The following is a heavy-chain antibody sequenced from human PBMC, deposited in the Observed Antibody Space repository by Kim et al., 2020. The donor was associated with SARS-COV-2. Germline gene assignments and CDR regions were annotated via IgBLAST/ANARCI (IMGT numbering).Heavy chain of an antibody. CDR1: GFTFSSYW. V-gene: IGHV3-7*01. CDR2: IKQDGSEK. J-gene: IGHJ6*02. D-gene: IGHD6-13*01. CDR3: ARDLYSSSGGPYYYYYGMDV. Sequence: GGSLRLSCAASGFTFSSYWMSWVRQAPGKGLEWVANIKQDGSEKYYVDSVKGRFTISRDNAKNSLYLQMNSLRAEDTAVYYCARDLYSSSGGPYYYYYGMDVWGQGTTVTVSS.